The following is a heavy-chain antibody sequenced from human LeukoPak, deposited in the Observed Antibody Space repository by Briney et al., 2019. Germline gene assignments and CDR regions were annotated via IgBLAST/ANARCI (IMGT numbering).Heavy chain of an antibody. J-gene: IGHJ4*02. V-gene: IGHV1-2*02. D-gene: IGHD3-10*01. CDR1: GYSVTDNH. Sequence: PAASVKVSCKASGYSVTDNHIHWVRQAPGQGLQWMGWINPKSDSTSRSRSFQGRLTMSSDTAIDTVYMQLSRLTPDDTAVYFCARRKSGTNPGGFDAWGQGTLITVSS. CDR3: ARRKSGTNPGGFDA. CDR2: INPKSDST.